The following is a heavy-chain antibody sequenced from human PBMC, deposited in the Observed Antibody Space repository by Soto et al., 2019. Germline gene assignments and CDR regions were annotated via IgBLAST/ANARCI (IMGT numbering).Heavy chain of an antibody. CDR3: ASPLPILTYTRYYGMDV. V-gene: IGHV3-23*01. D-gene: IGHD3-9*01. CDR1: GFTFSSYA. CDR2: ISGSGGST. Sequence: EVQLLESGGGLVQPGGSLRLSCAASGFTFSSYAMSWVRQAPGKGLEWVSAISGSGGSTYYADSVKGRFTISRDNPKNTLYLQMNSLRAEDTAVYYCASPLPILTYTRYYGMDVWGQGTTVTVSS. J-gene: IGHJ6*02.